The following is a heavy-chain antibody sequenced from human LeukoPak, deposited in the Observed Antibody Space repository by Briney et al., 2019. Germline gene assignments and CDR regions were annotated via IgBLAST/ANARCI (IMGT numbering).Heavy chain of an antibody. D-gene: IGHD6-13*01. Sequence: GGSLRLSCAASGFTFSSYAMHWVRQAPGKGLEWVAVISYDGSNKYYADSVKGRFTISRDKSKNTLYLQMNSLRVEDTAVYYCAKSQGSSWYAFDVWGQGTMVTVSS. CDR2: ISYDGSNK. V-gene: IGHV3-30-3*02. CDR1: GFTFSSYA. CDR3: AKSQGSSWYAFDV. J-gene: IGHJ3*01.